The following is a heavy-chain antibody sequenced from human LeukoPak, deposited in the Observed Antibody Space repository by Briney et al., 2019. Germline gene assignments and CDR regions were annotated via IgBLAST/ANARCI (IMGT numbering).Heavy chain of an antibody. J-gene: IGHJ5*02. V-gene: IGHV3-23*01. Sequence: PGGSLRLSCAASGFTFSSYAMSWIRQAPGKGLEWVSAISGSGGSTYYADSVKGRFTISRDNSKNTLYLQMNSLRAEDTAVYYCAKHRGIAAAGTRFDPWGQGTLVTVSS. CDR3: AKHRGIAAAGTRFDP. CDR1: GFTFSSYA. D-gene: IGHD6-13*01. CDR2: ISGSGGST.